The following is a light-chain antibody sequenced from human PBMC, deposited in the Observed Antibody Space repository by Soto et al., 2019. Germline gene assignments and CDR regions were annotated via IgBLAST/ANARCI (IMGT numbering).Light chain of an antibody. Sequence: EMVLTQSPATLSLSPGERATLSCRASQSVSSYLAWYQQKPGQAPRLLIYDASNRATGIPARFSGSGSGTDFTLTISSLEPEDFAVYYCQQRSNSWTFGQGTKVDI. CDR3: QQRSNSWT. J-gene: IGKJ1*01. CDR1: QSVSSY. V-gene: IGKV3-11*01. CDR2: DAS.